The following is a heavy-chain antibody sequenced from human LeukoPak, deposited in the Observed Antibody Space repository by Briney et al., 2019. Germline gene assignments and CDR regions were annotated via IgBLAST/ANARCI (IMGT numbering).Heavy chain of an antibody. CDR1: GFTFSSYG. D-gene: IGHD2/OR15-2a*01. J-gene: IGHJ6*03. CDR2: ISGSGGST. V-gene: IGHV3-23*01. CDR3: ARVINFYYYMDV. Sequence: PGGSLRLSCAASGFTFSSYGMSWVRQAPGKGLEWVSAISGSGGSTYYADSVKGRFTISRDNSKNTLYLQMNSLRAEDTAIYYCARVINFYYYMDVWGKGTTVTISS.